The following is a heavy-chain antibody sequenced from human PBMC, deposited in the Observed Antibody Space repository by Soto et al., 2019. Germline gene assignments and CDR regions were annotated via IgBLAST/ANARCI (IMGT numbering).Heavy chain of an antibody. Sequence: SETLSLTCTVSGGSISSYYWSWIRQPPGKGLEWIGYIYYSGSTNYNPSLKSRVTISVDTSKNQFSLKLSSVTAADTAVYYCARTRCSGYDYYNYYYMDVWGKGTTVTVSS. J-gene: IGHJ6*03. D-gene: IGHD5-12*01. V-gene: IGHV4-59*08. CDR1: GGSISSYY. CDR2: IYYSGST. CDR3: ARTRCSGYDYYNYYYMDV.